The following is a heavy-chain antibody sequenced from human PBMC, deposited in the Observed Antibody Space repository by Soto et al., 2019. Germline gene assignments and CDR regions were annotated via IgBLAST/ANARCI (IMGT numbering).Heavy chain of an antibody. J-gene: IGHJ6*02. CDR3: ARDSIIAAAGTYGMDV. CDR1: GYTFTSYD. CDR2: MNPNSGNT. D-gene: IGHD6-13*01. V-gene: IGHV1-8*01. Sequence: ASVKVSCKASGYTFTSYDINWVRQATGQGLEWMGWMNPNSGNTGYAQKFQGRVTMTRNTSISTAYMELSSLRSDDTAVYYCARDSIIAAAGTYGMDVWGQGTTVTVSS.